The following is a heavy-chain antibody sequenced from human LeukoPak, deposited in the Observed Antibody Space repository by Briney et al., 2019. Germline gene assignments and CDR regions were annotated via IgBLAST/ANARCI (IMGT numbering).Heavy chain of an antibody. Sequence: GGSLRLSCAASGFTFSSYSMNWVRQGPGKGLEWGSSISSSSSYIYYADSVKGRFTISRDNAKNSLYLQMNSLRSEDTAVYYCARGRSPHIYSSGWRRGRYYFDSWGQGTLVTVSS. V-gene: IGHV3-21*04. D-gene: IGHD6-19*01. J-gene: IGHJ4*02. CDR3: ARGRSPHIYSSGWRRGRYYFDS. CDR1: GFTFSSYS. CDR2: ISSSSSYI.